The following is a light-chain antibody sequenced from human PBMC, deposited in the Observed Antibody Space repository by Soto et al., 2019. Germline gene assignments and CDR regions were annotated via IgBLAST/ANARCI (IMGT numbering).Light chain of an antibody. CDR3: QQYGSSPRT. V-gene: IGKV3-20*01. CDR2: GAS. Sequence: EIVLAQAPAALSLSPGEIATRSCRGGQRVRSSYLAWYQQQPGQAARLLIYGASRRATGIPDRFSGSGSGPDFTLTLSRLEPEDFAVYYCQQYGSSPRTFGQAPKVDIK. CDR1: QRVRSSY. J-gene: IGKJ1*01.